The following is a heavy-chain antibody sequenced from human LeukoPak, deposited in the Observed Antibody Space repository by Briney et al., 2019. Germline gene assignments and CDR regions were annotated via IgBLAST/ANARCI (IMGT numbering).Heavy chain of an antibody. Sequence: GGSLRLSCAASGFTFSSHAMSWVRQAPGKGLEWVSAISGSGSVTYYADSVKGRFTSSRDNSKNTLFLEMSSLRAEDTAVYYCAKQTRYDSPAGGRGFDYWGQGTLVTVSS. CDR2: ISGSGSVT. CDR3: AKQTRYDSPAGGRGFDY. V-gene: IGHV3-23*01. J-gene: IGHJ4*02. CDR1: GFTFSSHA. D-gene: IGHD3-22*01.